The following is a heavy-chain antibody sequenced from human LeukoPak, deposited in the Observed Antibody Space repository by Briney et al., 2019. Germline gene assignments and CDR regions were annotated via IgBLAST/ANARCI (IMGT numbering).Heavy chain of an antibody. CDR2: ISSSGDTI. J-gene: IGHJ6*02. Sequence: GGSLRLSCAASGFNFSNYAMNWVRQAPGKGPECVSYISSSGDTIYYADSVKGRFTISRDNAKNSLYLQMNSLRDEDTAVYYCARGGSGYGDFYYFYAMDVWGQGSTVTVSS. V-gene: IGHV3-48*02. CDR3: ARGGSGYGDFYYFYAMDV. CDR1: GFNFSNYA. D-gene: IGHD3-22*01.